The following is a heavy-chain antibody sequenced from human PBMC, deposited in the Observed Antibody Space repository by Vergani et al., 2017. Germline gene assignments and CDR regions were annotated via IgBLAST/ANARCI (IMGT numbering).Heavy chain of an antibody. CDR1: GYTFTGYY. D-gene: IGHD6-13*01. CDR2: INPNSGGT. Sequence: QVQLVQSGAEVKKPGASVKVSCKASGYTFTGYYMHWVRQAPGQGLEWMGWINPNSGGTNYAQKFQGRVTMTRDTSISTAYMELSSLRSDDTAVYYCAREIAAAGTGPYYYYYGMDVWGQGTTVTVSS. V-gene: IGHV1-2*02. J-gene: IGHJ6*02. CDR3: AREIAAAGTGPYYYYYGMDV.